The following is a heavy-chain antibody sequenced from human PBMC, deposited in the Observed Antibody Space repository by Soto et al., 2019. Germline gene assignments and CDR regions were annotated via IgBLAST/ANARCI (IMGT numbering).Heavy chain of an antibody. Sequence: SETLSLTCAVYGGSVSGYYWSWIRQPPGKGLEWIGEINHSGSTNYNPSLKSRVTISVDTSKNQFSLKLSSVTAADTAVYYCARGYVVVTVWGQGTLVTVS. V-gene: IGHV4-34*01. CDR1: GGSVSGYY. D-gene: IGHD2-21*02. J-gene: IGHJ4*02. CDR3: ARGYVVVTV. CDR2: INHSGST.